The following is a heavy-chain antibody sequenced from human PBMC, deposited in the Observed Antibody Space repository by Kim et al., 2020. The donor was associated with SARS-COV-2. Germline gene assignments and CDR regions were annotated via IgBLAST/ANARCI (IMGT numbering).Heavy chain of an antibody. J-gene: IGHJ6*02. D-gene: IGHD2-2*01. V-gene: IGHV3-48*03. CDR2: ISSSGSTI. CDR1: GFTFISYE. Sequence: GGSLRLSCAASGFTFISYEMNWVRQAPGKGLEWVSYISSSGSTIYYADSVKGRFTISRDNAKNSLYLQMNSLRAEDTAVYYCARDFRGYCSSTSCYESYYYGMDVWGQGTTVTVSS. CDR3: ARDFRGYCSSTSCYESYYYGMDV.